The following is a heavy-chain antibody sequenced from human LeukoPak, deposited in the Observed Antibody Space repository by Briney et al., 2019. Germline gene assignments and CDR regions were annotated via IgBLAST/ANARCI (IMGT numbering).Heavy chain of an antibody. V-gene: IGHV4-61*02. CDR1: GGSISGGSYY. CDR2: IYTSGST. D-gene: IGHD6-19*01. J-gene: IGHJ4*02. CDR3: ARARYSSGWTPHY. Sequence: PSETLPLTCTVSGGSISGGSYYWSWIRQPAGKGLEWIGRIYTSGSTNYNPSLKSRVTISVDTSKNQFSLKLSSVTAADTAVYYCARARYSSGWTPHYWGQGTLVTVSS.